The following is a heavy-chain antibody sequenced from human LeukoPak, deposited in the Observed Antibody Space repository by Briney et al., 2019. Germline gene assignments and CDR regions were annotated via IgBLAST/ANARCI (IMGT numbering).Heavy chain of an antibody. Sequence: SETLSLTCTVSGGSISSGDYYWSWIRQPPGKGLEWIGYIYYSGSTYYNPSLKSRVTISVDKSKNQFSLKLSSVTAADTAVYYCARITAEQYNWFDPWGQGTLVTVSS. J-gene: IGHJ5*02. CDR1: GGSISSGDYY. CDR3: ARITAEQYNWFDP. V-gene: IGHV4-30-4*01. CDR2: IYYSGST. D-gene: IGHD3-16*01.